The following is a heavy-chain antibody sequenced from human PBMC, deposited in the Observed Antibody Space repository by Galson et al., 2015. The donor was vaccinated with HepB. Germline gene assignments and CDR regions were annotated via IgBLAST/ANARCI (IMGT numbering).Heavy chain of an antibody. Sequence: SLRLSCAASGFTFSSYAMSWVRQAPGKGLEWVSAISGSGGSTYYADSVKGRFTISRDNSKNTLYLQMNSLRAENTAVYYCAKTEKWYSSGWYRTVDDYWGQGTLVTVSS. V-gene: IGHV3-23*01. CDR1: GFTFSSYA. D-gene: IGHD6-19*01. J-gene: IGHJ4*02. CDR3: AKTEKWYSSGWYRTVDDY. CDR2: ISGSGGST.